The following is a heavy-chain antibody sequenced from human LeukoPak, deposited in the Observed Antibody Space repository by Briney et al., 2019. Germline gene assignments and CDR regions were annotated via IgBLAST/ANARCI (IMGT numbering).Heavy chain of an antibody. CDR2: INTAGSFT. CDR3: ARVLRLERPYYYYYMDV. J-gene: IGHJ6*03. CDR1: GFTFSTYW. V-gene: IGHV3-74*01. D-gene: IGHD1-1*01. Sequence: PGGSLRLSCAASGFTFSTYWMHWVRQVPGKGLVWVSRINTAGSFTTYADSVKGRFTISRDNAKNTLYLQMNSLRAEDTALYHCARVLRLERPYYYYYMDVWGKGTTVTISS.